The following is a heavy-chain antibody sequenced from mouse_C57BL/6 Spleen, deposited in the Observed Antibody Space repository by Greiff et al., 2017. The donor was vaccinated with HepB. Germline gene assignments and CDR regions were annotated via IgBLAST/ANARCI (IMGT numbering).Heavy chain of an antibody. CDR1: GYTFTSYW. V-gene: IGHV1-72*01. CDR3: ARGDVFITTADY. D-gene: IGHD1-1*01. Sequence: QVQLQQPGAELVKPGASVKLSCKASGYTFTSYWMHWVKQRPGRGLEWIGRIDPNSGGTKYNEKFKSKATLTVDKPASTAYMQLSSLTSEDTAVYDCARGDVFITTADYWGQGTTLTVSS. CDR2: IDPNSGGT. J-gene: IGHJ2*01.